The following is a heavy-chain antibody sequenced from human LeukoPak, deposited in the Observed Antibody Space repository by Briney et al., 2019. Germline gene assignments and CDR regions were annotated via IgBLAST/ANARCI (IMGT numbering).Heavy chain of an antibody. V-gene: IGHV1-8*01. J-gene: IGHJ4*02. CDR3: ARVGGYRSSTSCYTY. CDR1: GYTFTSYD. CDR2: MNPNSGNT. D-gene: IGHD2-2*02. Sequence: ASVKVSCKASGYTFTSYDINWVRQATGQGLEWMGWMNPNSGNTGYAQKFQVRVTMTRNTSISTAYMELSSLRSEDTAVYYCARVGGYRSSTSCYTYWGQGTLVTVSS.